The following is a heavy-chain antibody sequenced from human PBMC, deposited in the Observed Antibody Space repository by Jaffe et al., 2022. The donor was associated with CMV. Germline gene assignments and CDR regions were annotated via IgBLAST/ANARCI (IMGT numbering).Heavy chain of an antibody. V-gene: IGHV3-15*01. D-gene: IGHD3-9*01. J-gene: IGHJ2*01. CDR2: IKSKTDGGTT. CDR1: GFTFSNAW. CDR3: TTELSLTGYRYWYFDL. Sequence: EVQLVESGGGLVKPGGSLRLSCAASGFTFSNAWMSWVRQAPGKGLEWVGRIKSKTDGGTTDYAAPVKGRFTISRDDSKNTLYLQMNSLKTEDTAVYYCTTELSLTGYRYWYFDLWGRGTLVTVSS.